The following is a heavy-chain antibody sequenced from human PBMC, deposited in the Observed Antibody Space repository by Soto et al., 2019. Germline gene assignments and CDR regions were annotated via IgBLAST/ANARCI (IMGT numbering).Heavy chain of an antibody. CDR3: ARRGGGVVLAATTPFDY. Sequence: QVPLQESGPRLVRPSGTLSLTCTVSSGSISTANWWSWVRQPPGRGLEWIGEIYHSGDTNYNLSLKSRVTLSVDKSKNQFPLRLTSVTAADTAMYYCARRGGGVVLAATTPFDYWGQGNLVTVSP. CDR1: SGSISTANW. CDR2: IYHSGDT. J-gene: IGHJ4*02. D-gene: IGHD2-15*01. V-gene: IGHV4-4*02.